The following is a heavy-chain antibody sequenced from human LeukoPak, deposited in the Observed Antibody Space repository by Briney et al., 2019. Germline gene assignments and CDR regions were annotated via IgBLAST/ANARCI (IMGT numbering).Heavy chain of an antibody. D-gene: IGHD2-15*01. CDR2: IYPGDSDT. J-gene: IGHJ6*02. CDR3: ARLPCSGGCCWGMDV. Sequence: GESLKISCKGSGYSFTSYWIGWVRQMPGKGLEWMGIIYPGDSDTRYSPSFQGQVTISADKSISTAYLQWSSLKASDTAMYYCARLPCSGGCCWGMDVWGQGTTVTVSS. CDR1: GYSFTSYW. V-gene: IGHV5-51*01.